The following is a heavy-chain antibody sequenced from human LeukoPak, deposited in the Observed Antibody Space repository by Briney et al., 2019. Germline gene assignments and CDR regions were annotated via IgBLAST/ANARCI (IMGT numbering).Heavy chain of an antibody. D-gene: IGHD6-19*01. Sequence: ASVKVSCKASGYTFTSYYMHWVRQAPGQGLEWMGIINPSGGSTSYAQKFQGRVAMTRDTSTGTVYMELSSLRSEDTAVYYCARWGALYSSGWTEGDAFYIWGQGTMVTGSS. CDR1: GYTFTSYY. V-gene: IGHV1-46*01. CDR2: INPSGGST. J-gene: IGHJ3*02. CDR3: ARWGALYSSGWTEGDAFYI.